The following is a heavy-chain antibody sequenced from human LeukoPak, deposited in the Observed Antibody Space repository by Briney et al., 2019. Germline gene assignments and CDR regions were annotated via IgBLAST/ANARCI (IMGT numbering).Heavy chain of an antibody. D-gene: IGHD7-27*01. CDR1: GGSISSGGYY. CDR3: ARELGRYNWFDP. CDR2: IYYSGST. J-gene: IGHJ5*02. Sequence: SETLSLTCTVSGGSISSGGYYWSWIRQHPGKGLEWIGYIYYSGSTNYNPSLKSRVTISVDTSKNQFSLKLSSVTAADTAVYYCARELGRYNWFDPWGQGTLVTVSS. V-gene: IGHV4-61*08.